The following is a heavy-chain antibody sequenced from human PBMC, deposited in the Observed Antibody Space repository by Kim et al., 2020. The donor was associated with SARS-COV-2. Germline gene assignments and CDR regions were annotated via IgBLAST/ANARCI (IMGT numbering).Heavy chain of an antibody. CDR3: ARGRWYYDVWSGYKVGEYWFVP. D-gene: IGHD3-3*01. J-gene: IGHJ5*02. V-gene: IGHV3-13*01. CDR2: IGTAGDT. Sequence: GGSLRLSCAASGFTFSSYDMHWVRQATGKGLEWVSAIGTAGDTYYPGSAKGRFTISRENAKNTLHLPMNSLRAGDTAVYYCARGRWYYDVWSGYKVGEYWFVPWGQRNLVTVSS. CDR1: GFTFSSYD.